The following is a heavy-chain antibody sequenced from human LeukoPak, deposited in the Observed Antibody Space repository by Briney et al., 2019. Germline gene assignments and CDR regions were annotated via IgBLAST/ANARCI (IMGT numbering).Heavy chain of an antibody. Sequence: GASVKVSCKASGYTFTGYYMHWVRQAPGQGLEWMGWINPNSGGTNYAQKFQGRVTMTRDTSISTAYMELSRLRSDDTAVYYCARDNWGGMVRHYYYMDVWGKGTTVTVSS. CDR2: INPNSGGT. D-gene: IGHD7-27*01. CDR1: GYTFTGYY. J-gene: IGHJ6*03. CDR3: ARDNWGGMVRHYYYMDV. V-gene: IGHV1-2*02.